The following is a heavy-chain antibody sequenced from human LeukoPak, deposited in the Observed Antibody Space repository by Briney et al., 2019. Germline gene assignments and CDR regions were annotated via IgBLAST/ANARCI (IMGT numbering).Heavy chain of an antibody. CDR1: GYTFTGYY. J-gene: IGHJ4*02. V-gene: IGHV1-2*02. CDR3: ALEVAARLTRTFDY. D-gene: IGHD6-6*01. Sequence: ASVTVSCMASGYTFTGYYMHWVRQAPGQGLEWMGWINPNSGGTNYAQKFQGRVTITRDTPISTAYMELSRLRSDDTAVYYCALEVAARLTRTFDYWGQGTLVTLSS. CDR2: INPNSGGT.